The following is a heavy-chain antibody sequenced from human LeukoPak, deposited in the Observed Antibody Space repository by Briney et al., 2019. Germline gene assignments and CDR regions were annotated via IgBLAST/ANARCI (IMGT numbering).Heavy chain of an antibody. Sequence: GGSLRLSCAASGFIFAGYAMSWVRQAPGKGLEWVSAISGSGSSTYYADSVKGRFTISRDNSRTTLYLQMNSLRADDTAVYYCAKDLLGYDRPFHCGGQGPLVTVPS. CDR1: GFIFAGYA. CDR3: AKDLLGYDRPFHC. J-gene: IGHJ4*02. V-gene: IGHV3-23*01. CDR2: ISGSGSST. D-gene: IGHD3-16*01.